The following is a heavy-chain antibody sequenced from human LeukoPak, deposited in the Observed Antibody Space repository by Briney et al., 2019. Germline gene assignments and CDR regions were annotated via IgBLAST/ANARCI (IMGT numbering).Heavy chain of an antibody. CDR1: GGSISSSSYY. J-gene: IGHJ4*02. D-gene: IGHD6-13*01. Sequence: SETLSLTCTVSGGSISSSSYYWGWIRQPPGKGLEWIGSIYYSGSTYYNPSLKSRVTISVDTSKNQFSLKLSSVTAADTAVYYCATTTGYSRQPNDYWGRGTLVTVSS. V-gene: IGHV4-39*01. CDR3: ATTTGYSRQPNDY. CDR2: IYYSGST.